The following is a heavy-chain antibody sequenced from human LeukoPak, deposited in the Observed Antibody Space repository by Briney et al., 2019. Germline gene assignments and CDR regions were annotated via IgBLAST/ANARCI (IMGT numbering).Heavy chain of an antibody. CDR1: GGSFSGYY. Sequence: SETLSLTCAVYGGSFSGYYWSWIRQPPGKGLEWIGEINHSGSTNYNPSLKSRVTISVDTSENQFSLKLSSVTAADTAVYYCATPRGYGSGSSVAIVNWFDPWGQGTLVTVSS. D-gene: IGHD3-10*01. CDR3: ATPRGYGSGSSVAIVNWFDP. CDR2: INHSGST. J-gene: IGHJ5*02. V-gene: IGHV4-34*01.